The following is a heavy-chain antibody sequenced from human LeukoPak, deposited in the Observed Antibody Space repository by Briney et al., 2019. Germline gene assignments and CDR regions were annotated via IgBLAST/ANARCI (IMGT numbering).Heavy chain of an antibody. J-gene: IGHJ4*02. V-gene: IGHV4-4*07. CDR2: IYSTGST. CDR3: ARQIASAGTAGFDF. CDR1: GGSISSYY. Sequence: SETLSLTCTVAGGSISSYYWSWIRQPAGKGLEWMRRIYSTGSTNYNPSLKSRVTMSVDTSKNQFSLRLRSVTAADTAVYYCARQIASAGTAGFDFWGQGALVTVSS. D-gene: IGHD6-13*01.